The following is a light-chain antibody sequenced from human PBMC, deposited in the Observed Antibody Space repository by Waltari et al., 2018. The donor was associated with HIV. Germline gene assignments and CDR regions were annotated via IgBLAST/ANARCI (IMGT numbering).Light chain of an antibody. CDR2: KVS. Sequence: QSALTQPASVSGSPGQSITISCTGTSSDVGNYNLVSWYQQHPGKAPKLMIYKVSKRPAGVSNRFSGSKSGNTASLTISGLQAEDEADYYCCSYAGSPWVFGGGTKLTVL. CDR3: CSYAGSPWV. J-gene: IGLJ3*02. CDR1: SSDVGNYNL. V-gene: IGLV2-23*02.